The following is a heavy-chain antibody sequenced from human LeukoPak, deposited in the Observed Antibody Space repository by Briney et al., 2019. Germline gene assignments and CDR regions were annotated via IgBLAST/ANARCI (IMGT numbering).Heavy chain of an antibody. CDR3: AREDQPRGTFDY. CDR1: GFTFSNYW. V-gene: IGHV3-7*05. Sequence: PRWSLRLSCAASGFTFSNYWMSWVRQAPGKGLEWVANIKQDGSEKYYVDSVKGRFTISRDNAKNSLYLQMNSLRAEDTALYYCAREDQPRGTFDYWGQGILVTVSS. J-gene: IGHJ4*02. CDR2: IKQDGSEK. D-gene: IGHD2-15*01.